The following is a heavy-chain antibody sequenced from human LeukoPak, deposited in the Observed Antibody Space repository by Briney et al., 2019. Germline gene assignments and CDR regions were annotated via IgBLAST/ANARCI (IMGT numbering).Heavy chain of an antibody. J-gene: IGHJ6*04. CDR3: AELGITMIGGV. CDR2: ISYDGSNK. CDR1: GFTFSSYG. Sequence: PGGSLRLSCEASGFTFSSYGMHWVRQAPGKGLEWVAVISYDGSNKYSADSVKGRFTISRDNSKNTLYLQMNSLRTEDTAVYYCAELGITMIGGVWGKGTTVTISS. V-gene: IGHV3-30*18. D-gene: IGHD3-10*02.